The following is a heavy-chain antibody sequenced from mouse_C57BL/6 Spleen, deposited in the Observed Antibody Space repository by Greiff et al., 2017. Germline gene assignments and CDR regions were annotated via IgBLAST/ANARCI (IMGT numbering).Heavy chain of an antibody. CDR2: ILPGSGST. V-gene: IGHV1-9*01. CDR3: ARAHYYGSSYRWYFDV. J-gene: IGHJ1*03. CDR1: GYTFTGYW. D-gene: IGHD1-1*01. Sequence: QVQLQQSGAELMKPGASVKLSCKATGYTFTGYWIEWVKQRPGHGLEWIGEILPGSGSTNYNEKFKGKATFTADTSSNTAYMQLSSLTTEDSAIYYGARAHYYGSSYRWYFDVWGTGTTVTVSS.